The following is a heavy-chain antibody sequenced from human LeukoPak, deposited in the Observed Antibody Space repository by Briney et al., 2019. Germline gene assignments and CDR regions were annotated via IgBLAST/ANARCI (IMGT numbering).Heavy chain of an antibody. D-gene: IGHD2-15*01. Sequence: GGSLRLSCAASGFTFSSYAMNWVRQARGKGLEWVSSISGSSSDIYYADSVKGRFTISRDNAKNSVFLQMNSLRAEDTAVYYCARDYSTLDAFDIWGQGTMVTVSS. CDR1: GFTFSSYA. J-gene: IGHJ3*02. CDR2: ISGSSSDI. V-gene: IGHV3-21*04. CDR3: ARDYSTLDAFDI.